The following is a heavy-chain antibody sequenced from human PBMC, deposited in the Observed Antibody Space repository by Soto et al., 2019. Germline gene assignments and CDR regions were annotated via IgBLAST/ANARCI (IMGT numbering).Heavy chain of an antibody. CDR3: ARDGVPYCSGGSCRPFFDY. J-gene: IGHJ4*02. CDR2: ISAYNGNT. CDR1: GYTFTSYG. Sequence: QVQLVQSGAEVKKPGASVKVSCKASGYTFTSYGISWVRQAPGQGLEWMGWISAYNGNTNYAQKRQGRATMTTDTSTSTADMALRSLRSDDTAVYYCARDGVPYCSGGSCRPFFDYWGQGTLVTVSS. D-gene: IGHD2-15*01. V-gene: IGHV1-18*01.